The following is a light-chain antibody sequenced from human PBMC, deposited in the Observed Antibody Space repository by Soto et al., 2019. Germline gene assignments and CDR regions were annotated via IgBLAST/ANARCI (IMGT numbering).Light chain of an antibody. CDR1: SRDIGGYNH. J-gene: IGLJ1*01. Sequence: QSVLTQPPSVSGSPGQSVTISCTGTSRDIGGYNHVSWYQQHPGKAPKLIVYDVAKRPSGVPDRFSGSKSGNTASLTISGLLPEDEAAYYCQSYDRSLSGYVFGTGTQLTVL. V-gene: IGLV2-11*01. CDR3: QSYDRSLSGYV. CDR2: DVA.